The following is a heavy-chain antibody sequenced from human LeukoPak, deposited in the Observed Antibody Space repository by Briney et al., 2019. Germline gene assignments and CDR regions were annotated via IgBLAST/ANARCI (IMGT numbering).Heavy chain of an antibody. CDR3: AKDSNRGHSSNSPDH. J-gene: IGHJ4*02. V-gene: IGHV3-48*01. CDR1: GFTFSSYS. D-gene: IGHD6-13*01. Sequence: GGSLRLSCAASGFTFSSYSMNWVRQAPGKGLEWVSYISSSSSTIYYADSVKGRFTISRGNSKNTLYLQMSSLRVEDTAVYVCAKDSNRGHSSNSPDHWGQGTLVTVSS. CDR2: ISSSSSTI.